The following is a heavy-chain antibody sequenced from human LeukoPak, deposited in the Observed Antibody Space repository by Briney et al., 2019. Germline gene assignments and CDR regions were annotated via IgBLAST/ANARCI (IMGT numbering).Heavy chain of an antibody. V-gene: IGHV1-46*01. J-gene: IGHJ6*03. CDR3: AREGGSYTLGTPYYYYYMDV. D-gene: IGHD1-26*01. CDR2: INPSGGST. Sequence: ASVKVSCKASGYTFTSYYMHWVRQAPGQGLEWMGIINPSGGSTSYAQKFQGRVTMTRDTSTSTVYMELSSLRSEDTAVYYCAREGGSYTLGTPYYYYYMDVWGKGTTVTISS. CDR1: GYTFTSYY.